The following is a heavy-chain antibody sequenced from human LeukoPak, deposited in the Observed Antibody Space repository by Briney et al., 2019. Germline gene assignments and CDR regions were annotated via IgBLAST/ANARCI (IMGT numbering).Heavy chain of an antibody. Sequence: SGGPLSLFCTASGFTLGGHDMHWVPQTTGDALEWVAAVSAGYHAFYAGSVKGRFTVCREDAKNSLYLQMNSLSAGDTAVYYCVREARGYHYTYFDYWGQGSLVTVSS. J-gene: IGHJ4*02. CDR3: VREARGYHYTYFDY. CDR2: VSAGYHA. CDR1: GFTLGGHD. V-gene: IGHV3-13*01. D-gene: IGHD5-18*01.